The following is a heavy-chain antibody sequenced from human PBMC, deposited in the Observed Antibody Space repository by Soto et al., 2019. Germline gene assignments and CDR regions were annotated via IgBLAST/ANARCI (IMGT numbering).Heavy chain of an antibody. V-gene: IGHV3-74*02. CDR2: INSDGSRT. D-gene: IGHD1-26*01. J-gene: IGHJ6*02. CDR3: ARGGSGSYGDFYGMDV. CDR1: GFTFSSYW. Sequence: EVQLAESGGGLVQPGGSLRLSCAASGFTFSSYWMHWVRQGPGKGLEWVSRINSDGSRTDYADSVQGRFTISRDNAKITLDMQMNRLRAEDTAVYYCARGGSGSYGDFYGMDVWGQGTTDTGSS.